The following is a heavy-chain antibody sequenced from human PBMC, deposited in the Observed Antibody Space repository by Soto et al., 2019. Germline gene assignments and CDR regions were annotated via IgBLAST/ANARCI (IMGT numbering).Heavy chain of an antibody. Sequence: GGSLRLSCAASGFTFSNYGMHWVRQTPCKGLEWVAVISYDGSHEFYTDSVKGRFTISRDNSKNTLYLQMNSLKTEDTAMYYCAKDPKCCTIGSHFLDNWFDPWGQGTLVTVSS. V-gene: IGHV3-30*18. D-gene: IGHD2-8*01. J-gene: IGHJ5*02. CDR1: GFTFSNYG. CDR3: AKDPKCCTIGSHFLDNWFDP. CDR2: ISYDGSHE.